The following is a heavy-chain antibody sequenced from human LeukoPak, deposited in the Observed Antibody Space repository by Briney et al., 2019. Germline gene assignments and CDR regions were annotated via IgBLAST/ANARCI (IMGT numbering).Heavy chain of an antibody. CDR3: ARDEYYYGSGSYYIPDAFDI. CDR1: GFTFSSYS. V-gene: IGHV3-21*01. J-gene: IGHJ3*02. CDR2: IGSSSSYI. Sequence: GGSLRLSCAASGFTFSSYSMNWVRQAPGKGLEWVSSIGSSSSYIYYADSVKGRFTISRDNAKNSLYLQMNSLRAEDTAVYYCARDEYYYGSGSYYIPDAFDIWGQGTMVTVSS. D-gene: IGHD3-10*01.